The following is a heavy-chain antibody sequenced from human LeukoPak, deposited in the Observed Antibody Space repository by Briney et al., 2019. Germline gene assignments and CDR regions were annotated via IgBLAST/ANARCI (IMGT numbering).Heavy chain of an antibody. CDR1: GFTFSNYW. CDR2: INLDGSQK. V-gene: IGHV3-7*01. Sequence: GGSLRLSCAASGFTFSNYWMAWVRQAPGKGPEWVANINLDGSQKYYVDSVKGRFTISRDNAENSLYLQMNSLRAEDTALYYRAKKRPNYFDYWGQGTLVTVSS. CDR3: AKKRPNYFDY. J-gene: IGHJ4*02.